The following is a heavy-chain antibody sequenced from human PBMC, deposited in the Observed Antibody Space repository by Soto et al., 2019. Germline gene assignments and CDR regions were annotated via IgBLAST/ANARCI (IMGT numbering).Heavy chain of an antibody. V-gene: IGHV3-15*07. J-gene: IGHJ4*02. CDR2: IKNKAHGGTT. D-gene: IGHD3-22*01. CDR3: SSYRDSSGLRRYDY. Sequence: EVQLEESGGGLIKPGETLTLSCAASDFILSDAWMKWVRQAPGKGLEWVGRIKNKAHGGTTDYAAPLKGRFTILRDDSKNTLYLQMNSLQPEDTAMYYCSSYRDSSGLRRYDYWGQGALGTVSS. CDR1: DFILSDAW.